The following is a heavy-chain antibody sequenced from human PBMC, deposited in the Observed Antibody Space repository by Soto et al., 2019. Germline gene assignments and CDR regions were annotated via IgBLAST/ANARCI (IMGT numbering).Heavy chain of an antibody. Sequence: LRLSCAASGFTFSSYWMSWVRQAPGKGLEWVANIKQDGSEKYYVDSVKGRFTISRDNAKNSLYLQMNSLRAEDTAVYYCARGTYNDFWSGRPIIHGMDVWGQGTTVTVSS. CDR1: GFTFSSYW. J-gene: IGHJ6*02. V-gene: IGHV3-7*03. CDR2: IKQDGSEK. D-gene: IGHD3-3*01. CDR3: ARGTYNDFWSGRPIIHGMDV.